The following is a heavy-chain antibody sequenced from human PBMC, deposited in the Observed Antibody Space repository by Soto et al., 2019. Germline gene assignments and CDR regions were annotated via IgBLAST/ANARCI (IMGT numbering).Heavy chain of an antibody. Sequence: ASVKVSCKASGGTFSSYAISWVRQAPGQGLEWMGGIIPIFGTANYAQKFQGRVTITADESTSTAYMELSSLRYEDTAVYYCARAESSGYYTHYYYYGMDVWGQGTTVTVSS. CDR1: GGTFSSYA. CDR3: ARAESSGYYTHYYYYGMDV. D-gene: IGHD3-22*01. CDR2: IIPIFGTA. J-gene: IGHJ6*02. V-gene: IGHV1-69*13.